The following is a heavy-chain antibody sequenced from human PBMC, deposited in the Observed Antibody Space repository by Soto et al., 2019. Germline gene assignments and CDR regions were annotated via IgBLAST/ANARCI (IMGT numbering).Heavy chain of an antibody. CDR3: SRDLSPY. CDR1: GYDFTRYL. CDR2: VNPTGGSP. Sequence: ASVKVSCKTSGYDFTRYLFHWVRQAPGQGLEWMVKVNPTGGSPTFGQKFQGRVTVTTDTSTSTVYMELSSLRSDDTAVYYCSRDLSPYWGQGTLVTVS. V-gene: IGHV1-46*03. J-gene: IGHJ4*02. D-gene: IGHD3-16*02.